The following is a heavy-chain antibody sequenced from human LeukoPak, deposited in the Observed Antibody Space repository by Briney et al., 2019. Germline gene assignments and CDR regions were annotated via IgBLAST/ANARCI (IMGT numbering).Heavy chain of an antibody. CDR3: ARDFYSSGWYHY. CDR2: IYHSGSI. D-gene: IGHD6-19*01. V-gene: IGHV4-4*02. J-gene: IGHJ4*02. Sequence: SETLSLTCAVSGGSISSSNWWSWVRQPPGKGLEWIGEIYHSGSINYNPSLKSRVTISVDKSKNQFSLKLSSVTAADTAVYYCARDFYSSGWYHYWGQGTLVTVSS. CDR1: GGSISSSNW.